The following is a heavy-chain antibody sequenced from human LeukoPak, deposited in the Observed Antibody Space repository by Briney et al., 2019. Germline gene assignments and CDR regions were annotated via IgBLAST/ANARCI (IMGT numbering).Heavy chain of an antibody. J-gene: IGHJ4*02. V-gene: IGHV3-30*18. CDR3: AKGDYSNYVRIDD. CDR1: GFTFSSSG. Sequence: GGSLRLSCAASGFTFSSSGMHWVRQAPGKGLEWVAVISYDGNYKYYADSVKGRFTISRDNSKNTLYLQMNRLRDDDTAVFYCAKGDYSNYVRIDDWGQGTLATVSS. D-gene: IGHD4-11*01. CDR2: ISYDGNYK.